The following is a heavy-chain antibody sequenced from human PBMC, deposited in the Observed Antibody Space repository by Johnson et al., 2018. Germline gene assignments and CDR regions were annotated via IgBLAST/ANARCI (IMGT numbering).Heavy chain of an antibody. V-gene: IGHV3-13*01. J-gene: IGHJ6*02. Sequence: VQLVQSGGGLVQXGGSLRLXCAASGFTFSSYDMHWVRQATGKGLEWVSAIGTAGDTYYPGSVKGRFTISRENAKNSLYLQMNSLRAEDTAVYYCAKEVFSGSYPTHYGMDVWGQGTTVTVSS. D-gene: IGHD1-26*01. CDR3: AKEVFSGSYPTHYGMDV. CDR2: IGTAGDT. CDR1: GFTFSSYD.